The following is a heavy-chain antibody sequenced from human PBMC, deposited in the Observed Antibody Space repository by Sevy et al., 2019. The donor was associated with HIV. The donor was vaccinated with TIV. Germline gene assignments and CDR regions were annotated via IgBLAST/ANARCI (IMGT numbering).Heavy chain of an antibody. CDR1: GYSFSSYA. D-gene: IGHD6-25*01. V-gene: IGHV3-23*01. CDR2: INGRGGST. CDR3: ARRSTRIAAATVAFYDN. J-gene: IGHJ4*02. Sequence: GGSLRLSCVVSGYSFSSYAISWVRQAPGKGLEWVSTINGRGGSTYYADSVKGRFTISRDNPKNTLFLQMISLRVDDTAIYFCARRSTRIAAATVAFYDNWGQGTLVTVSS.